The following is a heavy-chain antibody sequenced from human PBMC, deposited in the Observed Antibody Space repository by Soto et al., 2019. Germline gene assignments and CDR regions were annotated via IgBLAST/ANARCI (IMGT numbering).Heavy chain of an antibody. D-gene: IGHD2-2*01. J-gene: IGHJ4*02. Sequence: EVQLLDSGGCLVQPGGSLRLSCVAFGFTFRNHAMNCVRQMPGQGLEWCSAIGGITGNKFYAESVKGRFTISRDNSENTLYLPMRSLRDEDTAGYDGARDQCNITTRPINRGAFDCWGQGTLVTVSS. V-gene: IGHV3-23*01. CDR1: GFTFRNHA. CDR2: IGGITGNK. CDR3: ARDQCNITTRPINRGAFDC.